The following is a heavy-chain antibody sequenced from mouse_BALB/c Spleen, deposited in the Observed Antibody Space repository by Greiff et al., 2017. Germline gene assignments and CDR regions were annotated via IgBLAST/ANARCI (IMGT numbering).Heavy chain of an antibody. Sequence: VKLQESGAELVRPGSSVKISCKASGYAFSSYWMNWVKQRPGQGLEWIGQIYPGDGDTNYNGKFKGKATLTADKSSSTAYMQLSSLTSEDSAVYFCAREDGSSSWYFDVWGAGTTVTVSS. V-gene: IGHV1-80*01. D-gene: IGHD1-1*01. CDR3: AREDGSSSWYFDV. CDR1: GYAFSSYW. CDR2: IYPGDGDT. J-gene: IGHJ1*01.